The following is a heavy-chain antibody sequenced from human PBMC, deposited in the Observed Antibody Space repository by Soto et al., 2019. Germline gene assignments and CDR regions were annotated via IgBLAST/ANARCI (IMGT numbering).Heavy chain of an antibody. CDR3: TRDPQSAY. Sequence: QVQVVESGGGVVQPGRSLRLSCAASGFSFSAYGMHWVRQAPGKGLEWVALIWYDGSKKYYVDSVKGRFTISRDNSKNTLYLQMNSLKVENTAVYYCTRDPQSAYSGQGTLVTVSS. CDR1: GFSFSAYG. V-gene: IGHV3-33*01. CDR2: IWYDGSKK. J-gene: IGHJ4*02.